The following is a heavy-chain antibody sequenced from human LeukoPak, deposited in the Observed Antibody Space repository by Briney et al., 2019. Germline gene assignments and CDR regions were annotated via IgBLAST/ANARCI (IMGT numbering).Heavy chain of an antibody. J-gene: IGHJ4*02. CDR3: AREMGGDYGSGTFFDL. Sequence: RPGGSLRLSCAASEFVFSDYYMSWIRQAPGKGLEWVSYISDSGSTIYYADSVKGRFTISRDNVKNSLYLQMNGLRAEDTAVYYCAREMGGDYGSGTFFDLWGQGNMVTVSS. D-gene: IGHD3-10*01. CDR1: EFVFSDYY. V-gene: IGHV3-11*01. CDR2: ISDSGSTI.